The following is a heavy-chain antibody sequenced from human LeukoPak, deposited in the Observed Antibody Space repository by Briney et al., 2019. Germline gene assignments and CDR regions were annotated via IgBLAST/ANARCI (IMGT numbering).Heavy chain of an antibody. J-gene: IGHJ4*02. CDR1: GYTFTSYY. CDR3: ARGWSRYSSGWKYYFDY. D-gene: IGHD6-19*01. V-gene: IGHV1-46*01. CDR2: INPSGDST. Sequence: ASVKVSCKASGYTFTSYYMHWARQAPGQGLEWMGIINPSGDSTSYAQKFQGRVTMTRDMSTSTVYMELSRLRSDDTAVYYCARGWSRYSSGWKYYFDYWGQGTLVTVSS.